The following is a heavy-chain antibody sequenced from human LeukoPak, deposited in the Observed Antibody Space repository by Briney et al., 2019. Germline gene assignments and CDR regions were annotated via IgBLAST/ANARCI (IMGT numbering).Heavy chain of an antibody. D-gene: IGHD5/OR15-5a*01. J-gene: IGHJ4*02. CDR3: ARGGWGSLLVSSYYFDY. CDR2: ISYDGSNK. CDR1: GFTFSSYA. Sequence: GGSLRLSCAASGFTFSSYAMHWVRQAPGKGLEWVAVISYDGSNKYYADSVKGRFTISRDNSKNTLYLQMNSLRAEDTAVYYCARGGWGSLLVSSYYFDYWGQGTLVTVSS. V-gene: IGHV3-30-3*01.